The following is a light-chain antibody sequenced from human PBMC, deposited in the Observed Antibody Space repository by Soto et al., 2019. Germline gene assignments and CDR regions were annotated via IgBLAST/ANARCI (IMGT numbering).Light chain of an antibody. V-gene: IGKV3-20*01. CDR2: GAS. CDR1: QSVSSN. Sequence: IVITHSPATPSLSPGGRFILSCRASQSVSSNLAWYQQKPGQAPRLLFFGASIRATGLPDRFSGGGSGTDFTLTISRLEPEDFAVYYCQQYGSSPGTFGQGTKVDI. J-gene: IGKJ1*01. CDR3: QQYGSSPGT.